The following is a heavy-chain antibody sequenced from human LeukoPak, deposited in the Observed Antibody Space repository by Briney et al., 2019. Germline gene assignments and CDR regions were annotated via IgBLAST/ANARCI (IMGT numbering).Heavy chain of an antibody. CDR2: IYYSGST. J-gene: IGHJ5*02. D-gene: IGHD2-2*01. Sequence: SETLSLTCTVSGGSISSSSYYWGWIRQPPGKGLEWIGSIYYSGSTYYNPSLKSRVTISVDTSKNQFSLKLSSVTAADTAVYYCARYGVVVPAATLGFDPWGQGTLVTVSS. CDR3: ARYGVVVPAATLGFDP. V-gene: IGHV4-39*07. CDR1: GGSISSSSYY.